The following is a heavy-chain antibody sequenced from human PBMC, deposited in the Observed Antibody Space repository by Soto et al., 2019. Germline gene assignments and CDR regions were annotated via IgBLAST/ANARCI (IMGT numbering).Heavy chain of an antibody. J-gene: IGHJ4*02. Sequence: SETLSLTCTVSGGSISSSSYYWGWIRQPPGKGLEWIGSIYYSGSTYYNPSLKSRVTISVDTSKNQFSLKLSSVTAAETAVYYCAASRGDYNQIDYWGQGTLVTVSS. D-gene: IGHD4-17*01. CDR2: IYYSGST. V-gene: IGHV4-39*01. CDR3: AASRGDYNQIDY. CDR1: GGSISSSSYY.